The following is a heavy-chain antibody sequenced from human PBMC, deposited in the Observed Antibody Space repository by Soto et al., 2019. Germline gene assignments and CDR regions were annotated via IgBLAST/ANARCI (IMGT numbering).Heavy chain of an antibody. Sequence: QVQLQESGPGLVKPSETLSLTCTVSGGSISSYYWSWIRQPPGKGLEWIGYIYYSGSTNYNPSLXRXVXLXLDTSKNQFPLKLSSVTAADTAVYDCARRYGGTFDYWGQGTLVTVSS. CDR2: IYYSGST. V-gene: IGHV4-59*08. CDR1: GGSISSYY. J-gene: IGHJ4*02. CDR3: ARRYGGTFDY. D-gene: IGHD2-15*01.